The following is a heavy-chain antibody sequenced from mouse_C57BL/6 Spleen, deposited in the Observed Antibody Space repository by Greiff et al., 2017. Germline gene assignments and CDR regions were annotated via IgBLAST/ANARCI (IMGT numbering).Heavy chain of an antibody. CDR2: ISSGSSTI. J-gene: IGHJ2*01. CDR1: GFTFSDYG. D-gene: IGHD1-1*01. V-gene: IGHV5-17*01. CDR3: ARGYYGSSPYYFDY. Sequence: EVQLVESGGGLVKPGGSLKLSCAASGFTFSDYGMHWVRQAPEKGLEWVAYISSGSSTIYYADTVKGRSTISRDNAKNTLFLQMTSLRSEDTAMYYCARGYYGSSPYYFDYWGQGTTLTVSS.